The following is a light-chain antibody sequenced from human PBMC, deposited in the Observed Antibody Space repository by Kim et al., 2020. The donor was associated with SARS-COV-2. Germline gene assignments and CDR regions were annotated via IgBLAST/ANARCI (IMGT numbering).Light chain of an antibody. CDR3: SSYTTSSTLV. CDR1: SSDVGLYNY. J-gene: IGLJ2*01. V-gene: IGLV2-14*03. Sequence: QSALTQPASVSGSPGQSITISCSGTSSDVGLYNYVSWYQHLPGKAPKLLIYDVTERPSGVPNRFSASKSGNTASLTISGLQPEDAADYYCSSYTTSSTLVFGGGTQLTVL. CDR2: DVT.